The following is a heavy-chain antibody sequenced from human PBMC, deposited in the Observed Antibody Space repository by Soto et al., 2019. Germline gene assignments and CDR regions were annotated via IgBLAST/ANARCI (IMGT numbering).Heavy chain of an antibody. Sequence: PGGSLRLSCAASRYTFSDYYMSWIRQAPGKGLEWISYIDTSGTKIYYADSVKGRFTISRDNSKNTLYLQMNSLRAEDTAVYYCARDALYYDILTGPFDYWGQGTLVTVSS. J-gene: IGHJ4*02. D-gene: IGHD3-9*01. CDR1: RYTFSDYY. CDR3: ARDALYYDILTGPFDY. CDR2: IDTSGTKI. V-gene: IGHV3-11*04.